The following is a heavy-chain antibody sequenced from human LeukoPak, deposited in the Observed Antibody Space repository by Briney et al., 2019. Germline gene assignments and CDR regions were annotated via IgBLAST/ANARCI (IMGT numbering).Heavy chain of an antibody. CDR3: VRQGGWGGAASLIEF. CDR2: MFYRGST. J-gene: IGHJ4*02. D-gene: IGHD2-15*01. CDR1: GVSITTSTHY. Sequence: SETLSLTCTVSGVSITTSTHYLAWIRQPPGKGLEWIASMFYRGSTYYNASLRSRVTLSVDTSMNQFSLKLSSVTASDTATFYCVRQGGWGGAASLIEFWGQGILVTVSS. V-gene: IGHV4-39*01.